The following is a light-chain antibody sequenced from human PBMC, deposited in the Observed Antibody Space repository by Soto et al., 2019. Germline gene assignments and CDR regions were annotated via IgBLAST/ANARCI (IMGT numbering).Light chain of an antibody. J-gene: IGKJ5*01. Sequence: ERATLSCRASQSVGGHLAWYQQKPGQAPRLLIYDASDRATGIPARFSGSGSETDFTLTISSLEPDDFAVYYCQQRNNWPPSITFGQGTRLEIK. CDR2: DAS. V-gene: IGKV3-11*01. CDR1: QSVGGH. CDR3: QQRNNWPPSIT.